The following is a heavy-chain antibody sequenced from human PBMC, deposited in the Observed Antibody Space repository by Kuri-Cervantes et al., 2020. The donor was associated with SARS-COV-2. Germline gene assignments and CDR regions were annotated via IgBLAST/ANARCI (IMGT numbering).Heavy chain of an antibody. J-gene: IGHJ6*02. Sequence: GGSLRLSCSASGFTFSSYAMHWVRQAPGKGLEYVSAISSNGGSTYYADSVKGRFTISRDNSKNALYLQMNSLRAEDTAVYYCAKFQRGYQGMDVWGQGTTVTVSS. CDR3: AKFQRGYQGMDV. CDR2: ISSNGGST. D-gene: IGHD5-18*01. CDR1: GFTFSSYA. V-gene: IGHV3-64*04.